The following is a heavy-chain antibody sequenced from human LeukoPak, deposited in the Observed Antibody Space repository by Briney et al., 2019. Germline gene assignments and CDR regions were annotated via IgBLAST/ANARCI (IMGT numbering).Heavy chain of an antibody. CDR3: ARDPYDSSGYYYVLYFQH. J-gene: IGHJ1*01. CDR1: GFTFSSYS. CDR2: ISSSSSYI. V-gene: IGHV3-21*01. Sequence: PGGSLRLSCAASGFTFSSYSMYWVRQAPGKGLEWVSSISSSSSYIYYADSVKGRFTISRDNAKNSLYLQMNSLRAEDTAVYYCARDPYDSSGYYYVLYFQHWGQGTLVTVSS. D-gene: IGHD3-22*01.